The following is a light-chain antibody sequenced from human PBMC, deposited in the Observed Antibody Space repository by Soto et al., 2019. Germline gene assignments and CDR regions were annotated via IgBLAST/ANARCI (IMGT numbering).Light chain of an antibody. Sequence: QPVLTQPPSVSGAPGQRVTISCTGSSSNIGAGYGVYWYQQLPGTAPKLLIYGNNNRPSGVPDRFSGSKSGTSASLAITGLQAEDEADYYCQSYDSSLRRVFGGGTQLTVL. CDR1: SSNIGAGYG. CDR3: QSYDSSLRRV. CDR2: GNN. V-gene: IGLV1-40*01. J-gene: IGLJ3*02.